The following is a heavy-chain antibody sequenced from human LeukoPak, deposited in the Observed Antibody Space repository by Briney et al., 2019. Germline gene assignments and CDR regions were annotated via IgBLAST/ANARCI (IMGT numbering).Heavy chain of an antibody. CDR2: INPNSGGT. J-gene: IGHJ3*02. Sequence: ASVKVSCKASGYTFTGYYMHWVRQAPGQGLEWMGWINPNSGGTNYAQKFQGRVTMTRDMSTSTVYMELSSLRSEDTAVYYCARDSETTYDSSGYYYNKGASDIWGQGTMVTVSS. CDR3: ARDSETTYDSSGYYYNKGASDI. V-gene: IGHV1-2*02. CDR1: GYTFTGYY. D-gene: IGHD3-22*01.